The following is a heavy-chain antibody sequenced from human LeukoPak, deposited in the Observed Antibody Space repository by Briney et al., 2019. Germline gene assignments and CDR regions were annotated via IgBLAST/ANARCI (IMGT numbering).Heavy chain of an antibody. CDR2: IYYSGST. CDR3: AVSYYYGSGSYN. D-gene: IGHD3-10*01. Sequence: SETLSLTCTVSGGSFSSYYWTWIRQPPGKGLEWIGYIYYSGSTDYNPSLTSRVTISVDTSKNQFSLKLSSVTAADTAVYYCAVSYYYGSGSYNWGQGTLVTVSS. J-gene: IGHJ4*02. CDR1: GGSFSSYY. V-gene: IGHV4-59*12.